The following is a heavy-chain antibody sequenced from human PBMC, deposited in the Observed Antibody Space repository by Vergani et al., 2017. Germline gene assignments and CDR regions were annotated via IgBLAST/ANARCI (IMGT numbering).Heavy chain of an antibody. D-gene: IGHD3-22*01. CDR3: ASNYDSSGYIGAFHI. J-gene: IGHJ3*02. CDR2: LYTSGST. Sequence: QVQLQESGPGLVKPSQTLSLTCTVSGGSISSGGYYWNWIRQPAGKGLEWIGRLYTSGSTTYNPSLKSRVTISVDTSKNQFSLKLTSVTAADTAVYYCASNYDSSGYIGAFHIWGQGRMVTVSS. CDR1: GGSISSGGYY. V-gene: IGHV4-61*02.